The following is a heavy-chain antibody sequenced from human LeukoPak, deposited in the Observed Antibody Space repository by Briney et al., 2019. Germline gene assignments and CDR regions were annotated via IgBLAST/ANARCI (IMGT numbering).Heavy chain of an antibody. Sequence: SETLSLTCTVSGGSISSYYWSWIRQPPGKGLEGIGYIYYSGSTNYNPSLKSRVTISVDTSKNQFSLKLSSVTAADTAVYYCARDRSYGYGNFDYWGQGTLVTVSS. D-gene: IGHD5-18*01. V-gene: IGHV4-59*01. CDR2: IYYSGST. J-gene: IGHJ4*02. CDR1: GGSISSYY. CDR3: ARDRSYGYGNFDY.